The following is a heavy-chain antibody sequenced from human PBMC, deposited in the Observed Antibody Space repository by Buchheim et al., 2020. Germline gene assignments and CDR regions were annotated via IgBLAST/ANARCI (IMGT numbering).Heavy chain of an antibody. CDR1: GFTFTASW. CDR3: ADLDVY. CDR2: INGDGSQL. J-gene: IGHJ4*02. Sequence: EAQLVASGGGLVQPGESLRLSCAASGFTFTASWMAWVRQAPGRGLEWVATINGDGSQLYYEDSVKGRFTISRDNGKESLYLQMNSLRVDDTAVYYCADLDVYWGQGTL. V-gene: IGHV3-7*01.